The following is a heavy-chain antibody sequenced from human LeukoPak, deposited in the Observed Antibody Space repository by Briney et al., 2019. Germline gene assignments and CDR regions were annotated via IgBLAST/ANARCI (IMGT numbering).Heavy chain of an antibody. J-gene: IGHJ4*02. CDR2: TDYSGTT. V-gene: IGHV4-39*01. D-gene: IGHD5-18*01. CDR1: GGPISTSYF. CDR3: ARGDPEPYSYGYCLGY. Sequence: SETLSLTCTVSGGPISTSYFWGWVRQPPGKGLEWIGTTDYSGTTYYNPSLKSRVTISVDTSKNQFSLKLSSVTAPDTAVYYCARGDPEPYSYGYCLGYWGQGTLVTVSS.